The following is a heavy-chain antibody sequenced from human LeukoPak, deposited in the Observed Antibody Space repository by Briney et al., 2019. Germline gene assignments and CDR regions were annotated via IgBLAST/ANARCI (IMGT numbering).Heavy chain of an antibody. J-gene: IGHJ6*04. CDR3: AREYCSSTSCLIMDV. D-gene: IGHD2-2*01. CDR2: IYSGGNT. Sequence: GSLRLSCAASGFTVSSNYMSWVRQAPGKGLEWVSVIYSGGNTYYADSVKGRFTISRDNSKNTLYLQMNSLRAEDTAVYYCAREYCSSTSCLIMDVWGKGTTVTVSS. V-gene: IGHV3-53*01. CDR1: GFTVSSNY.